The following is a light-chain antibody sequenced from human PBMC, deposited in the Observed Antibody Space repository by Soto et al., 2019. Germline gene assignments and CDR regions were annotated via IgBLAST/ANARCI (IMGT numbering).Light chain of an antibody. CDR3: QTYGDSLFT. J-gene: IGKJ3*01. CDR1: QRVSSSF. V-gene: IGKV3-20*01. CDR2: AAS. Sequence: EIVLTQSPGTLSLSPGERATLSCRASQRVSSSFLAWYQQKPGQAPRPLISAASSRATGIPDRFSGSGSGTDFTLTISSLEPEDVAVYYCQTYGDSLFTFGPGTKV.